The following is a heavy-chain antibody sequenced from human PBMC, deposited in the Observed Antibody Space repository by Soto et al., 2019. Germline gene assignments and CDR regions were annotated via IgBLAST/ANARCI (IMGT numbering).Heavy chain of an antibody. V-gene: IGHV1-69*13. CDR1: GGTFSSYA. CDR2: IIPIFGTA. J-gene: IGHJ6*02. Sequence: EASVKVSCKASGGTFSSYAISWVRQAPGQGLEWMGGIIPIFGTANYAQKFQGRVTITADESTSTAYMELSSLRSEDTAVYYCARARYSSGEYYYYGMDVWGQGTTVTVSS. CDR3: ARARYSSGEYYYYGMDV. D-gene: IGHD6-19*01.